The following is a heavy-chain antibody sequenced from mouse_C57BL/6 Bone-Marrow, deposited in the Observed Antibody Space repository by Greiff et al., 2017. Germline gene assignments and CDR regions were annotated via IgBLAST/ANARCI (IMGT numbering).Heavy chain of an antibody. CDR2: IDPENGDT. D-gene: IGHD1-1*01. J-gene: IGHJ2*02. Sequence: EVQLQQSGAELVRPGASVKLSCTASGFNIKDDYMHWVQQRPEQGLEWIGWIDPENGDTEYASKFQGKATITADTSSNTAYLQLSSLTSEDTAVYYYTGLFFTTVVIDYWGQGTSLTVSS. CDR1: GFNIKDDY. V-gene: IGHV14-4*01. CDR3: TGLFFTTVVIDY.